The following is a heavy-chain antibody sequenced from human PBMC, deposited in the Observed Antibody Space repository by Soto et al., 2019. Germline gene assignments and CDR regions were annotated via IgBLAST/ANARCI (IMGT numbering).Heavy chain of an antibody. D-gene: IGHD3-22*01. Sequence: ASVKASCKTSGYTFINYGISWVRQAPGQRLEWMGWINAGNGIAKYAQKFQGRVTITTDTSTSTAYMELSSLRSEDTAVYYCARDKGYYDSSGYYHIDYWGQGTLVTVS. J-gene: IGHJ4*02. CDR3: ARDKGYYDSSGYYHIDY. CDR2: INAGNGIA. V-gene: IGHV1-3*01. CDR1: GYTFINYG.